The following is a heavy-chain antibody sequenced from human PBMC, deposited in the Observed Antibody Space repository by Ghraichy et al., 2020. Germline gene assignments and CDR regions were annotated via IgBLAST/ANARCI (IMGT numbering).Heavy chain of an antibody. CDR2: IGTAGDT. CDR3: ARAVEGYCSSTSCPYLRGDWYFDL. J-gene: IGHJ2*01. CDR1: GFTFSSYD. Sequence: GESLNISCAASGFTFSSYDMHWVRQATGKGLEWVSAIGTAGDTYYPGSVKGRFTISRENAKNSLYLQMNSLRAGDTAVYYCARAVEGYCSSTSCPYLRGDWYFDLWGRGTLVTVSS. D-gene: IGHD2-2*01. V-gene: IGHV3-13*04.